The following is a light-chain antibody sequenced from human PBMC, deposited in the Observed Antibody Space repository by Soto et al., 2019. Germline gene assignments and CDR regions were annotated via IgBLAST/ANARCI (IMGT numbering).Light chain of an antibody. J-gene: IGKJ2*01. CDR2: GAS. CDR3: QQYGSSPPYT. V-gene: IGKV3-20*01. CDR1: QSVSSNY. Sequence: EIVLTQSPGTLSLSPGERVTLSCRASQSVSSNYLAWYQQKPGQAPRLVIYGASNRATGIPDRFSGSGSGTDFTLTINRLEPEDFAVYYCQQYGSSPPYTFGQGTKLDIK.